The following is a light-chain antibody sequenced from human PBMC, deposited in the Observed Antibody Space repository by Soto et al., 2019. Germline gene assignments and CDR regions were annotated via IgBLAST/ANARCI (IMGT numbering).Light chain of an antibody. CDR1: QSVAAY. V-gene: IGKV3-11*02. J-gene: IGKJ4*01. CDR2: DAS. CDR3: QQRHTWPGT. Sequence: VLTQSPDTLSLSAGEGATLSCRSSQSVAAYVAGYQQRPGQAPMLLIYDASKRATGIPARFTGSGSGRGFTLTISSLEPEDFSVYYCQQRHTWPGTFGGGTTVEIK.